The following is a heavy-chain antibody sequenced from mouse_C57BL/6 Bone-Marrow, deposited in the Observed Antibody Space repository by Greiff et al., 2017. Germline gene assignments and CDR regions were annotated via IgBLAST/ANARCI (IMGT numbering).Heavy chain of an antibody. CDR3: SLYYGNPIAY. J-gene: IGHJ3*01. CDR1: GYTFTSYW. D-gene: IGHD2-1*01. V-gene: IGHV1-64*01. Sequence: QVQLKQPGAELVKPGASVKLSCTASGYTFTSYWMHWVKQRPGQGLEWIGMIHPNSGSTNYNEKFKSKATLTVDKAASTAYMQLSSLTSEDSAVYYCSLYYGNPIAYWGQGTLVTVSA. CDR2: IHPNSGST.